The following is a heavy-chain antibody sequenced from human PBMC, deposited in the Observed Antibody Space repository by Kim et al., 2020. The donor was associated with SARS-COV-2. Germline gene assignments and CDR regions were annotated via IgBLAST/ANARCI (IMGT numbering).Heavy chain of an antibody. Sequence: GGSLRLSCEASGFNFNSFGMSWVRQAPGKGLEWVSLISSRGSNMYYADSVKGRFTTTRDNSKTTLYMQIISVGAEATYLFYYAQALLRGGDSYYYGSDV. CDR1: GFNFNSFG. J-gene: IGHJ6*01. V-gene: IGHV3-30*18. CDR2: ISSRGSNM. CDR3: AQALLRGGDSYYYGSDV. D-gene: IGHD3-10*01.